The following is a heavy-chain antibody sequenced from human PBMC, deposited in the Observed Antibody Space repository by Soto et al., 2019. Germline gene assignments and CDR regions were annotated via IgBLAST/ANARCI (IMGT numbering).Heavy chain of an antibody. J-gene: IGHJ4*02. CDR1: GFTFSSYA. CDR2: ISGSGGST. CDR3: AKVLLPQWLVLRCFDY. V-gene: IGHV3-23*01. Sequence: GGSLRLSCAASGFTFSSYAMSWVRQAPGKGLEWVSAISGSGGSTYYADSVKGRFTISRDNSKNTLYLQMNSLRAEDTAVYYCAKVLLPQWLVLRCFDYWGQGTLVTVSS. D-gene: IGHD6-19*01.